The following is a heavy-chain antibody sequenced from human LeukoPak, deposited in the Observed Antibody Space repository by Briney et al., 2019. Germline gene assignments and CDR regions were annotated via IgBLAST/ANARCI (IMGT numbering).Heavy chain of an antibody. CDR3: ARAPVSTAYLHYYSMDV. Sequence: SETLSLTCAVYGGSFSGCYWSWIRQPPGKGLEWRGEINHSGSTNYNPSLKSRVTISVDTSKDLFSLKPTSVTAADTAVYYCARAPVSTAYLHYYSMDVWGKGTMVTVSS. CDR2: INHSGST. CDR1: GGSFSGCY. V-gene: IGHV4-34*01. J-gene: IGHJ6*03. D-gene: IGHD3-16*01.